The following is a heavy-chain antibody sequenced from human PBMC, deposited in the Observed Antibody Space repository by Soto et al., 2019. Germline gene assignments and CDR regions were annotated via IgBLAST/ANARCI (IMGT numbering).Heavy chain of an antibody. J-gene: IGHJ4*02. CDR2: ISSSSSYI. CDR1: GFTFSSYS. CDR3: ARDILTGYYHDY. D-gene: IGHD3-9*01. Sequence: GSLRLSCAASGFTFSSYSMNWVRQAPGKGLEWVSSISSSSSYIYYADSVKGRFTISRDNAKNSLYLQMNSLRAEDTAVYYCARDILTGYYHDYWGQGTLVTVSS. V-gene: IGHV3-21*01.